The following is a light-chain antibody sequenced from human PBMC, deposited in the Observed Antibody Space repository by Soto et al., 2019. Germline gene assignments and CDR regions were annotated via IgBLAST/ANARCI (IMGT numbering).Light chain of an antibody. CDR3: SSYAGSKNYV. J-gene: IGLJ1*01. CDR1: SSDVGGYNY. CDR2: EVT. Sequence: QSALTQPPSASGSPGQSVTISCTGTSSDVGGYNYVSWYQQHPGKAPKLMIFEVTKRPSGVPDRFYGSKSGNTASLTVAGLQAEDEADYYCSSYAGSKNYVFGTGTKVTVL. V-gene: IGLV2-8*01.